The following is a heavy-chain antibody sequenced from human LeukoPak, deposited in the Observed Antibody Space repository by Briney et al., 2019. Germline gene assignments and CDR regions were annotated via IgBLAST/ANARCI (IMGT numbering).Heavy chain of an antibody. V-gene: IGHV3-23*01. Sequence: GGSLRLSCAASGFTFSSYAMSWVRQAPGKGLEWVSAISGSGGSTYYADSVKGRFTISRDNSKNTLYLQMNSLRAEDTAVYYCAKDSYQPDQYYYYYYGMGVWGKGTTVTVSS. CDR1: GFTFSSYA. CDR3: AKDSYQPDQYYYYYYGMGV. D-gene: IGHD2-2*01. CDR2: ISGSGGST. J-gene: IGHJ6*04.